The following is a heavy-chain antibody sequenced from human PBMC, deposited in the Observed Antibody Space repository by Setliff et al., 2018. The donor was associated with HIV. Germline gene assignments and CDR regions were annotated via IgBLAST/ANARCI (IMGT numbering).Heavy chain of an antibody. D-gene: IGHD6-13*01. J-gene: IGHJ5*02. V-gene: IGHV4-59*12. CDR2: IYYSGST. Sequence: PSETLSLTCTVSGDSISSYYWSWIRQPPGKGLEWIGYIYYSGSTNYNPSLKSRVTILVDKSKNQFSLKLNSVTAADTAVYYCVRGGDSSSWYWGRWFDPWGQGTLVTVSS. CDR3: VRGGDSSSWYWGRWFDP. CDR1: GDSISSYY.